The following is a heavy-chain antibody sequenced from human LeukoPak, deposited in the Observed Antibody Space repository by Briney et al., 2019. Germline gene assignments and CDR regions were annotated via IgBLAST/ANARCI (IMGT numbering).Heavy chain of an antibody. CDR1: GFTFSSYS. Sequence: GGSLRLSCAASGFTFSSYSMNWVRQAPGKGLEWVSSISSSSSYIYYADSVKGRFTISRDNAKNSLYLQMNSLRAEDTAVYYCASVVAAAGTDHWGQGTLVTVSS. D-gene: IGHD6-13*01. CDR3: ASVVAAAGTDH. V-gene: IGHV3-21*01. CDR2: ISSSSSYI. J-gene: IGHJ4*02.